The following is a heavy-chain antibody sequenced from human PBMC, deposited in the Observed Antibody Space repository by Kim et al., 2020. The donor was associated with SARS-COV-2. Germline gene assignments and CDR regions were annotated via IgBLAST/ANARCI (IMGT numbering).Heavy chain of an antibody. V-gene: IGHV3-15*01. Sequence: GGSLRLSCAASGFTFSNAWMSWVRQAPGKGLEWVGRIKSKTDGGTTDYAAPVKGRFTISRDDSKNTLYLQMNSLKTEDTAVYYCTTDPTGGLWFGVNNDAFDTWGQGTMVTVSS. J-gene: IGHJ3*02. CDR2: IKSKTDGGTT. CDR3: TTDPTGGLWFGVNNDAFDT. D-gene: IGHD3-10*01. CDR1: GFTFSNAW.